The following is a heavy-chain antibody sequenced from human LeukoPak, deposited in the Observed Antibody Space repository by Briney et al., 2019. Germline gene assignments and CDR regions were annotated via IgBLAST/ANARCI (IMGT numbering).Heavy chain of an antibody. J-gene: IGHJ4*02. CDR2: ISLRGLT. V-gene: IGHV4-4*02. D-gene: IGHD5-12*01. CDR1: GGSISGTNW. Sequence: SETLSLTCGVSGGSISGTNWWSWVRQPPGQGLEWIGEISLRGLTNCNPSLRSRLTMSLDESKNQVSLNLTSVTAADTAVYYCWLESGPFSPFGFWGQGTLVSVHS. CDR3: WLESGPFSPFGF.